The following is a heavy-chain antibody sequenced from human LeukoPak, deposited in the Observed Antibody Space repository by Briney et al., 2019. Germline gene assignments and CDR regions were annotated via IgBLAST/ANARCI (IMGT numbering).Heavy chain of an antibody. Sequence: GASVKVSCKASGYTFTSYAMNWVRQAPGQRLEWMGWINAGNGNTKYSQKFQGRVTITRDTSASTAYMEVSSLRSEDTAVYYCARGGVGASSYYYYGMDVWGQGTTVTVSS. J-gene: IGHJ6*02. CDR1: GYTFTSYA. D-gene: IGHD1-26*01. CDR3: ARGGVGASSYYYYGMDV. V-gene: IGHV1-3*01. CDR2: INAGNGNT.